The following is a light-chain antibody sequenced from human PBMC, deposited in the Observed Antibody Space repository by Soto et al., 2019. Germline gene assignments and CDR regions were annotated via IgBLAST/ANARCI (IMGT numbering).Light chain of an antibody. J-gene: IGKJ3*01. CDR2: WAS. CDR1: QSVLYSSDNKNY. Sequence: DIVMTQSPDSLAVSLGERATINCKSSQSVLYSSDNKNYLAWYQQKPGQPPKLLIYWASTRESGVPDRFSGSGSVTDFTLTISSLQAEDVAVYYCQQYYTYTTFGPGTKVDIK. CDR3: QQYYTYTT. V-gene: IGKV4-1*01.